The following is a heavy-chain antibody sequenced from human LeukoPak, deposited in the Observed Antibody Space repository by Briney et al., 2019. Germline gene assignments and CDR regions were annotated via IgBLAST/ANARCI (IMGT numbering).Heavy chain of an antibody. CDR2: IYTSGST. D-gene: IGHD2-2*03. CDR1: GGSFDSKY. V-gene: IGHV4-4*09. CDR3: ARKAGYCSSTSCHPFDY. J-gene: IGHJ4*02. Sequence: SETLSLTCSVSGGSFDSKYWSWIRQPPGKGLEWIGYIYTSGSTNFNPSLRSQVAMSIDTSKNQFSLKLSSVTAADTAVYYCARKAGYCSSTSCHPFDYWGQGTLVTVSS.